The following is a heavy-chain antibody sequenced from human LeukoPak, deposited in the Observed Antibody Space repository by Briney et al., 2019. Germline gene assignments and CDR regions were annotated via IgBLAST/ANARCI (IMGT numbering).Heavy chain of an antibody. V-gene: IGHV3-48*03. J-gene: IGHJ6*03. CDR3: AASGPAGGYYYYMDV. D-gene: IGHD3-3*01. Sequence: GGSLRLSCAASGFTFSSYEMNWVRQAPGKGLEWVSYISSSGSTIYYADSVKGRFTISRDNAKNSLYLQMNSLRAEDTAVYYCAASGPAGGYYYYMDVWGKGTTVTVSS. CDR2: ISSSGSTI. CDR1: GFTFSSYE.